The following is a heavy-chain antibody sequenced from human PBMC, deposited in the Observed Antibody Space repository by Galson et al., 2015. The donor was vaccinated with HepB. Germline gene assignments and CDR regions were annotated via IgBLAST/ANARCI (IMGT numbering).Heavy chain of an antibody. V-gene: IGHV3-23*01. J-gene: IGHJ4*02. CDR2: ITSSCGTS. CDR3: AKDGIMVANNPYHFHY. D-gene: IGHD2-15*01. CDR1: GFSFTRYA. Sequence: SLRLSCAASGFSFTRYAMTWVRQAPGKGLEWVSSITSSCGTSYYTDSVKGRFTVSRDNSKNTLLLQLNSLRAEDTAMYFCAKDGIMVANNPYHFHYWGQGTLVTVSS.